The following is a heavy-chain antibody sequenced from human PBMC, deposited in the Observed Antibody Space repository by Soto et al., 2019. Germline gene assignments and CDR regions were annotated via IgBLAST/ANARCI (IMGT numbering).Heavy chain of an antibody. Sequence: GASVKVSCKASGGGNLRDYRTTWVRRAPGQGLEWMGGIIPKLGSANYAQNFQGRVTVTADESTNTVYMELRSLRSDDTAVYYCSRGGDGSNIGTVYWGQATPLTLSS. V-gene: IGHV1-69*13. CDR1: GGGNLRDYR. D-gene: IGHD2-21*01. J-gene: IGHJ4*02. CDR2: IIPKLGSA. CDR3: SRGGDGSNIGTVY.